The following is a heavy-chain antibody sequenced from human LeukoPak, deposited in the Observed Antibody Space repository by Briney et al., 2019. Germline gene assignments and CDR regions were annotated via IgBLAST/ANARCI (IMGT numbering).Heavy chain of an antibody. CDR3: ARVGDGYNYLDY. J-gene: IGHJ4*02. V-gene: IGHV1-18*01. CDR2: ISAYNGNT. CDR1: GYTFTSYG. Sequence: ASVKVSCKASGYTFTSYGISWVRQAPGQGLEWMGWISAYNGNTNYAQKFQGRVTMTRDTSTSTVYMELSSLRSEDTAVYYCARVGDGYNYLDYWGQGTLVTVSS. D-gene: IGHD5-24*01.